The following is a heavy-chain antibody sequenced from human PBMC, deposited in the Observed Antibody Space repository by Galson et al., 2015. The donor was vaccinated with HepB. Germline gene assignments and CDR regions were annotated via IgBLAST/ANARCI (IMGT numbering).Heavy chain of an antibody. J-gene: IGHJ4*02. CDR1: GYSFTSYW. D-gene: IGHD6-6*01. V-gene: IGHV5-10-1*01. CDR2: IDPSDSYT. CDR3: ARHSSSYSPFDY. Sequence: QSGAEVKKPGESLKISCKGSGYSFTSYWIGWVRQMPGKGLEWMGRIDPSDSYTNYSPSFQGHVTISADKSISTAYLQWSSLKASDTAMYYCARHSSSYSPFDYWGQGTLVTVSS.